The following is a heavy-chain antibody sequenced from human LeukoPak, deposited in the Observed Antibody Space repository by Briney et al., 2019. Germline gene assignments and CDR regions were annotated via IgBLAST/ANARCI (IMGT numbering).Heavy chain of an antibody. V-gene: IGHV1-18*04. J-gene: IGHJ6*02. CDR3: ARDLSHMEQWLVGDYYYYYGMDV. CDR2: ISAYNGNT. CDR1: GYTFTGYY. Sequence: ASVKVSCTASGYTFTGYYMHWVRQAPGQGLEWMGWISAYNGNTNYAQKLQSRVTMTTDTSTSTAYMELRSLRSDDTAVYYCARDLSHMEQWLVGDYYYYYGMDVWGQGTTVTVSS. D-gene: IGHD6-19*01.